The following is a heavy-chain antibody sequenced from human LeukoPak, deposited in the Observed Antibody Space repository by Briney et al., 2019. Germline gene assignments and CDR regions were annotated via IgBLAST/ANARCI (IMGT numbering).Heavy chain of an antibody. CDR3: ARDHGLWFGELLYYFDY. CDR1: GFTFSSYA. J-gene: IGHJ4*02. CDR2: ISYDGSNK. Sequence: PGGSLRLSCAASGFTFSSYAMHWVRQAPGKGLEWVAVISYDGSNKYYADSVKGRFTISRDNSKNTLYLQMNSLRAEDTAVYYCARDHGLWFGELLYYFDYWGQGTLVTASS. D-gene: IGHD3-10*01. V-gene: IGHV3-30*04.